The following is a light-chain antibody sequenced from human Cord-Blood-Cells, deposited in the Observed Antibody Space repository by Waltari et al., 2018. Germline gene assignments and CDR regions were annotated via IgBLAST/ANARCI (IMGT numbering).Light chain of an antibody. V-gene: IGLV2-14*01. Sequence: QSALHPPAPVPWSPGPPTTISCTRTSSDVDGYIYVPWYQQQPGKAPQLMIYDVSNRASVVSNRFSCSKSGNTASLTISGLQAEDEADYYCSSYTSSSTLVFGTGTKVTVL. CDR1: SSDVDGYIY. CDR3: SSYTSSSTLV. J-gene: IGLJ1*01. CDR2: DVS.